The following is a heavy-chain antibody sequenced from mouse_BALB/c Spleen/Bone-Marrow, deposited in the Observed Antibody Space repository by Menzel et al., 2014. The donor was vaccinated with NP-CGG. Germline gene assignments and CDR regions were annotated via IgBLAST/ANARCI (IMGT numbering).Heavy chain of an antibody. CDR2: ISYSGNT. J-gene: IGHJ2*01. Sequence: EVQRVESGPSLVKPSQTLSLTCSVTGDSITNAYWNWIRKFPGNKIDYMGYISYSGNTYYNPSLKSRISITRDTTKNQFFLQLNSVTTEDTATYFCARGTGYYFDYWGQSTTLTVSS. V-gene: IGHV3-8*02. CDR1: GDSITNAY. CDR3: ARGTGYYFDY. D-gene: IGHD3-3*01.